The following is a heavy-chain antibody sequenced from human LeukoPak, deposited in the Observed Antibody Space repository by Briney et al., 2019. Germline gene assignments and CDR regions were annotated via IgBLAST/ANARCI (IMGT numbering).Heavy chain of an antibody. Sequence: PGGSLRLSCAASGFTFSSYEMNWVRQAPGKGLEWVSYISSSGSTIYYADSVKGRFTISRDNSKNTLYLQMNSLRAEDTAVYYCAKDYDILTGYSYFDYWGQGTLVTVSS. CDR1: GFTFSSYE. D-gene: IGHD3-9*01. V-gene: IGHV3-48*03. CDR3: AKDYDILTGYSYFDY. J-gene: IGHJ4*02. CDR2: ISSSGSTI.